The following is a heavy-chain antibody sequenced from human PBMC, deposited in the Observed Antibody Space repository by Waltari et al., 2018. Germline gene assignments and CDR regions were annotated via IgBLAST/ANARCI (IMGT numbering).Heavy chain of an antibody. D-gene: IGHD2-21*02. J-gene: IGHJ3*01. V-gene: IGHV3-15*01. Sequence: EVQLVESGGGLVKPGGSLRLSCEASGFPFSNAWMKWVRQAPGKGGEWVERMKSRTEGGKTEHAATVKGRFSVSRDDSKKMLYLEMNNLKTEDTAMYFCTTRSLVEGTDDVLDLWGRGTMAIVSS. CDR3: TTRSLVEGTDDVLDL. CDR2: MKSRTEGGKT. CDR1: GFPFSNAW.